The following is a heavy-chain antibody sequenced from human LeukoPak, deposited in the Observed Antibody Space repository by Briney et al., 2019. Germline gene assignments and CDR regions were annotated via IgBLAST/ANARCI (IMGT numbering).Heavy chain of an antibody. J-gene: IGHJ6*04. CDR1: GFTFNYAW. CDR3: TTDEDGNNARKDV. V-gene: IGHV3-15*04. CDR2: TVSEIDGGTT. Sequence: GGSLRLSCAASGFTFNYAWMSWVRQVPGKGLEWVGQTVSEIDGGTTDYAAPVKGRFTISRDDSKSTLYLQMNSLKIEDTAVYSRTTDEDGNNARKDVWAKGATVIVSS. D-gene: IGHD1/OR15-1a*01.